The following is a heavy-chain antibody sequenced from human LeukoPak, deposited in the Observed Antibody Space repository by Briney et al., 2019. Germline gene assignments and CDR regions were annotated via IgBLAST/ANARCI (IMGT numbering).Heavy chain of an antibody. CDR2: ISSSSSYI. V-gene: IGHV3-21*01. CDR1: GFTFSSYS. Sequence: PGGSLRLSCAASGFTFSSYSMNWVRQAPGKGLEWVSCISSSSSYIYYADSVKGRFTISRDNAKNSLYLQMNSLRAEDTAVYYCARGPNMITFGGVIWGQGTLVTVSS. D-gene: IGHD3-16*01. J-gene: IGHJ4*02. CDR3: ARGPNMITFGGVI.